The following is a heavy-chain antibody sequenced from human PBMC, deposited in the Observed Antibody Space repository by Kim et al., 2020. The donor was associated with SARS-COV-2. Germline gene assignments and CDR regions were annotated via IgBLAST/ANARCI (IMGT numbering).Heavy chain of an antibody. V-gene: IGHV7-4-1*02. D-gene: IGHD3-10*01. CDR1: GYTFTSYA. CDR2: INTNTGNP. CDR3: AREYDTSTYYYGSGSQTETYYYYYGMDV. J-gene: IGHJ6*02. Sequence: ASVKVSCKASGYTFTSYAMNWVRQAPGQGLEWMGWINTNTGNPTYAQGFTGRFVFSLDTSVSTAYLQISSLKAEDTAVYYCAREYDTSTYYYGSGSQTETYYYYYGMDVWGQGTTVTVSS.